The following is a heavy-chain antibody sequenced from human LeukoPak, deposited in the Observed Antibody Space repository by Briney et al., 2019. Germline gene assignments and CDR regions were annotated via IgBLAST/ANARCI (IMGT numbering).Heavy chain of an antibody. D-gene: IGHD3-10*01. CDR1: GFTFSSHW. CDR2: ITPDGSST. J-gene: IGHJ4*02. V-gene: IGHV3-74*01. CDR3: ARVGSSSLDY. Sequence: GGSLRLSCAASGFTFSSHWMHWVRQAPGKGLVWVSRITPDGSSTSYADSVKGRFTISRDNAKNTLNLQMNSLRAEDTAAYYCARVGSSSLDYWGQGILVTVSS.